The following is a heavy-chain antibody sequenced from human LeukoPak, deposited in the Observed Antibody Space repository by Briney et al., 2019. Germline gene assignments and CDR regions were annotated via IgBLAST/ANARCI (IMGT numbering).Heavy chain of an antibody. Sequence: PGGSLRLSCAASGFTFSSSAMSWVRQAPGKGLEWVSAISNNGGYTYYADSVQGRFTISRDNSKNTLYLQMNSLRAEDTAVYYCAKDLKVTSSSSLDYWGQGTLVTVSS. CDR3: AKDLKVTSSSSLDY. V-gene: IGHV3-23*01. CDR1: GFTFSSSA. D-gene: IGHD6-6*01. CDR2: ISNNGGYT. J-gene: IGHJ4*02.